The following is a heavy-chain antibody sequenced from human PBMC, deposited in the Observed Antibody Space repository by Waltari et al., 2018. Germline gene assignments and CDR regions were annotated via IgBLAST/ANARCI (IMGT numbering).Heavy chain of an antibody. CDR1: GFSLSSGGVG. V-gene: IGHV2-5*01. Sequence: QITLKESGPTLVKPTQTLTLTCSFSGFSLSSGGVGVGWIRQPPGKALEWLALIYRNDDKRYSASLKNRLTITKDTSKNQVFLTMTNMDPVDTATYYCAHGGYYIDSRGYEYFQYWGQGTLVVVSS. J-gene: IGHJ1*01. CDR3: AHGGYYIDSRGYEYFQY. D-gene: IGHD3-22*01. CDR2: IYRNDDK.